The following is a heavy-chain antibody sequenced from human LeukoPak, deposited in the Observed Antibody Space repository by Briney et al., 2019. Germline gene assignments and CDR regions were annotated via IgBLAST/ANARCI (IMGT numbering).Heavy chain of an antibody. Sequence: GGSLRLSCAASGFTFSSYWMSWVRQAPGKGLEWVANIKQDGSEKYYVDSVKGRFTISRDNAKNSVYLQMNSLRAEDTAVYYCARVNWIQLWSHLTYYMDVWGKGTTVTVSS. V-gene: IGHV3-7*01. J-gene: IGHJ6*03. CDR2: IKQDGSEK. D-gene: IGHD5-18*01. CDR3: ARVNWIQLWSHLTYYMDV. CDR1: GFTFSSYW.